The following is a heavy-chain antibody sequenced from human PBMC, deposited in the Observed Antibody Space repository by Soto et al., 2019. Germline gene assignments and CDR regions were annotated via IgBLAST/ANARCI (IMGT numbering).Heavy chain of an antibody. CDR1: GYIFTNYD. CDR3: ARGIWTMTRGAYYFDS. D-gene: IGHD3-10*01. J-gene: IGHJ4*02. V-gene: IGHV1-8*01. CDR2: INPNSGNT. Sequence: GASVKVSCKASGYIFTNYDINWVRQATGQGLEYLGWINPNSGNTGYVQKFKGRVTMTRNTSINTAYMELNSLRSEDTAVYYCARGIWTMTRGAYYFDSWGQGSLVTVSS.